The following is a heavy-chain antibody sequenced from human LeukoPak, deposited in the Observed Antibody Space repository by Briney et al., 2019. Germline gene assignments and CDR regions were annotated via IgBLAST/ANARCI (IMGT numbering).Heavy chain of an antibody. CDR1: GFTFSSYA. J-gene: IGHJ4*02. D-gene: IGHD3-9*01. CDR2: ISGSGGST. CDR3: AKRNDILTGYYGPFDY. V-gene: IGHV3-23*01. Sequence: GGSLRLSCAASGFTFSSYAMSWVRQAPGKGLEWVSAISGSGGSTYYADSVKGRFTISRDNSKNTVYLQMSSLRVEDTAVYYCAKRNDILTGYYGPFDYWGQGTLVTVSS.